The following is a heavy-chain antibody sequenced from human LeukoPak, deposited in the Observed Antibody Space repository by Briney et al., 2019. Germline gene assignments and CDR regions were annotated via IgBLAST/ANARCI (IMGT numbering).Heavy chain of an antibody. Sequence: PSETLSLTCAVYGGSFSGYYWSWIRQPPGKGLEWIGEINHSGSTNYNPSLKSRVTISVDTSKNQFSLKLSSVTAADMAVYYCARGQGYCSGGSCYLVYRGQGTLVTVSS. CDR3: ARGQGYCSGGSCYLVY. CDR2: INHSGST. CDR1: GGSFSGYY. J-gene: IGHJ4*02. D-gene: IGHD2-15*01. V-gene: IGHV4-34*01.